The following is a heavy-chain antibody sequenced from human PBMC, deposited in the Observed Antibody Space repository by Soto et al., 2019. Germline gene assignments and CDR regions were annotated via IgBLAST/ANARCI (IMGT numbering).Heavy chain of an antibody. Sequence: SETLSLTCTVSGGSINSSSYYWGWIRQPPGKGLEWIGSIYYSGSTYYNPSLKSRVTISVDTSKNQFSLKLSSVTAADTAVYYCARQGPLRYFDWSYGGNWFDPWGQGTLVTVSS. CDR1: GGSINSSSYY. CDR2: IYYSGST. V-gene: IGHV4-39*01. J-gene: IGHJ5*02. CDR3: ARQGPLRYFDWSYGGNWFDP. D-gene: IGHD3-9*01.